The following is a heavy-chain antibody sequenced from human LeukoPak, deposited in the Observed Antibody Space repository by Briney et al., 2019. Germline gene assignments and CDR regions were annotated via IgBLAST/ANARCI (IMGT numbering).Heavy chain of an antibody. CDR3: ARHIFGHLFDY. CDR1: GDSISGYY. J-gene: IGHJ4*02. Sequence: SSETLSLTCTVSGDSISGYYWSWIRQPPGKGLEGIGYVYHTGHTHYSPSLKSRVTVSLDTSRDQVSLMLSSVTAADTAVYYCARHIFGHLFDYWGQGTLVLVSS. V-gene: IGHV4-59*01. CDR2: VYHTGHT. D-gene: IGHD3-3*02.